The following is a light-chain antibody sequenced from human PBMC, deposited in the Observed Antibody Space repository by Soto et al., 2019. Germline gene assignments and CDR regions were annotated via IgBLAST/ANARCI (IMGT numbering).Light chain of an antibody. CDR3: HQFGSSPPAFT. CDR1: QSVSTRY. CDR2: GAS. J-gene: IGKJ2*01. V-gene: IGKV3-20*01. Sequence: ESMLTQSPGTLSLSPGERATLSCRASQSVSTRYLAWYQQKPGQAPRLLIYGASIRATGIQDRFSGSGCGTDFPLTISRLEPEDFAVYYCHQFGSSPPAFTFGQGTKLEI.